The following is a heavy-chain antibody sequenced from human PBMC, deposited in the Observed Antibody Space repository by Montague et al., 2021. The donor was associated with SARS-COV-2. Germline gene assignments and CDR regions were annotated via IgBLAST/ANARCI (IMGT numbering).Heavy chain of an antibody. CDR1: GGSVSSYY. J-gene: IGHJ5*02. V-gene: IGHV4-59*02. CDR2: IYYSGST. Sequence: SETLSLTCTVSGGSVSSYYWSWIRQSPGKGLQWLGYIYYSGSTDYNPSLKCRVTMSVDTSKNQLSLRLNSVTTADTAVYFCARAGGFYVYWSGYSSSAGFFDPWGQGILVTVSS. CDR3: ARAGGFYVYWSGYSSSAGFFDP. D-gene: IGHD3-3*01.